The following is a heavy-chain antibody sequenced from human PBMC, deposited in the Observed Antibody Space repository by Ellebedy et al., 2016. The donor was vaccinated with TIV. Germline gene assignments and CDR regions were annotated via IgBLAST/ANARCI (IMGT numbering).Heavy chain of an antibody. CDR1: GDSIDTGGYY. Sequence: LRLSCTVSGDSIDTGGYYWSWIRHHPGKGLEWIGYIYYTGRTEYNPSLKSRVTLSIDTSKTQFSLKLTSVTAADTAVYYCARDNSDYGIDAFDIWGHGTMVTVSA. CDR2: IYYTGRT. V-gene: IGHV4-31*03. CDR3: ARDNSDYGIDAFDI. D-gene: IGHD4-17*01. J-gene: IGHJ3*02.